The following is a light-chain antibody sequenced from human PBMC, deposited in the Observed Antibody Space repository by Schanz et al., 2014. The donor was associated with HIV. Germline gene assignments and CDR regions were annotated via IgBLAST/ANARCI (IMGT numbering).Light chain of an antibody. J-gene: IGKJ2*01. V-gene: IGKV3-15*01. CDR1: QSVSSN. CDR3: QQYDTWPPYT. CDR2: GAS. Sequence: EIVMTQSPATLSVSPGERATLSCRASQSVSSNLAWYQQKPGQAPRLLIYGASTRATGIPARFSGSGSGTEFTLTISNLQSEDFAVYYCQQYDTWPPYTFGQGTKLDI.